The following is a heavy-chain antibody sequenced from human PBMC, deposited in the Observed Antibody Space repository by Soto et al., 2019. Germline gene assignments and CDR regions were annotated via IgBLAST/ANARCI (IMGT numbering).Heavy chain of an antibody. D-gene: IGHD3-3*01. J-gene: IGHJ3*02. CDR3: ARDPYYDFWSGYQKAFDN. Sequence: GGSLRLSCAASGFTFSDYYMSWIRQAPGKGLEWVSYISSSGSTIYYEDSVKGRFTISRDNAKNSLYLQMNSLRAEDTAVYYCARDPYYDFWSGYQKAFDNWGQGTLVTVSS. V-gene: IGHV3-11*01. CDR1: GFTFSDYY. CDR2: ISSSGSTI.